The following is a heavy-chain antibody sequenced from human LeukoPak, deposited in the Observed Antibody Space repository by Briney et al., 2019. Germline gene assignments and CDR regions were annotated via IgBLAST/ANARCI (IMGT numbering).Heavy chain of an antibody. V-gene: IGHV3-23*01. Sequence: GGSLRLSCAASGFTFSSYAMSWVRQAPGKGLEWVSAISGSGGSTYYADSVKGRFTISRDNSKNPLYLQMNSLRAEDSAVYYCAKAFLECFGEPGVDVWGQGTTVTVSS. D-gene: IGHD3-10*01. J-gene: IGHJ6*02. CDR2: ISGSGGST. CDR1: GFTFSSYA. CDR3: AKAFLECFGEPGVDV.